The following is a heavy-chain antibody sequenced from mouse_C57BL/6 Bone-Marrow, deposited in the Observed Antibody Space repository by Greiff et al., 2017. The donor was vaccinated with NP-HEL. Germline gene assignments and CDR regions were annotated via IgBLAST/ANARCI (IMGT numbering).Heavy chain of an antibody. CDR1: GFSLTSYA. V-gene: IGHV2-9-1*01. D-gene: IGHD2-3*01. CDR2: IWTGGGT. J-gene: IGHJ4*01. CDR3: ARDGYHLYAMDY. Sequence: VKLVESGPGLVAPSQSLSITCTVSGFSLTSYAISWVRQPPGKGLEWLGVIWTGGGTTSNSALKSRLSISKDNSKSQVFLKMNSLQTDDTARYYCARDGYHLYAMDYWGQGTSVTVSS.